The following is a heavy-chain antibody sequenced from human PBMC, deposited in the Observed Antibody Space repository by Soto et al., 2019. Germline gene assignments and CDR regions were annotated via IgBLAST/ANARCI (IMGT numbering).Heavy chain of an antibody. CDR3: AHRVLRAVFGLVTTTAIYFDF. CDR2: IYWDDDK. D-gene: IGHD3-3*01. V-gene: IGHV2-5*02. J-gene: IGHJ4*02. CDR1: GFSLTTSGVG. Sequence: QITLNESGPTVVKPTETLTLTCTFSGFSLTTSGVGVGWVRQSPGKAPEWHAFIYWDDDKRYSTSLKSRLTITKDTSKNQVVLTMANVDPADTATYYCAHRVLRAVFGLVTTTAIYFDFWGQGTPVVVSS.